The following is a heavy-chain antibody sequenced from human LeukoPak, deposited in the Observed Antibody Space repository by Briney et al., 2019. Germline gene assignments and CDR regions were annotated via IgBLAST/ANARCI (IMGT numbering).Heavy chain of an antibody. V-gene: IGHV1-69*05. CDR2: IIPIFGTA. CDR3: ARERYSYGQFDY. D-gene: IGHD5-18*01. Sequence: SVKVSCKASGGTLSSHAISWVRQAPGQGLEWMGRIIPIFGTANYAQKFQGRVTITTDESTSTAYMEMSSLRSEDTAVYYCARERYSYGQFDYWGQGTLVTVSS. CDR1: GGTLSSHA. J-gene: IGHJ4*02.